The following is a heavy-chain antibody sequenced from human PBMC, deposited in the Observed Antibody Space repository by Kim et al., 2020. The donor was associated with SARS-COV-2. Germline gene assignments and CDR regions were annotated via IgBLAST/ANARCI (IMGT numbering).Heavy chain of an antibody. V-gene: IGHV1-69*13. D-gene: IGHD2-2*01. J-gene: IGHJ4*02. Sequence: SVKFSCKASGGTFSSYAISWVRQAPGQGLEWMGGIIPIFGTANYAQKFQGRVTITADESTSTAYMELSSLRSEDTAVYYCARGGCSSTSCSFPRWGQGTLVTVSS. CDR3: ARGGCSSTSCSFPR. CDR1: GGTFSSYA. CDR2: IIPIFGTA.